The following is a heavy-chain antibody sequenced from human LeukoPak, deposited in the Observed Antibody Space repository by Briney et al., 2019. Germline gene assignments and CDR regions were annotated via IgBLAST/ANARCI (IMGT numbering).Heavy chain of an antibody. J-gene: IGHJ6*03. D-gene: IGHD3-3*01. Sequence: GRSLRLSCAASGFTFSSYAMHWVRQAPGKGLEWVAVISYDGSNKYYADSVKGRFTISRDNSKNTLYLQMNSLRAEDTAVYYCARDAWDYDFWSGYASRQGYYYYMDVWGKGTTVTVSS. CDR3: ARDAWDYDFWSGYASRQGYYYYMDV. CDR1: GFTFSSYA. V-gene: IGHV3-30-3*01. CDR2: ISYDGSNK.